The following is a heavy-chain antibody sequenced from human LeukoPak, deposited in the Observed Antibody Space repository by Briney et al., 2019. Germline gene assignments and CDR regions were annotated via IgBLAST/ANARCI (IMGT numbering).Heavy chain of an antibody. Sequence: ASVKVSCKASGYSFTSYGISWVRQAPGQGLEWMGWISAYNGNTNYAQKLQGRVTMTTDTSTSTAYMELRSLRSDDTAVYYCARVAVSYGDPTWFDYWGQGTLVTVSS. CDR3: ARVAVSYGDPTWFDY. J-gene: IGHJ4*02. D-gene: IGHD4-17*01. V-gene: IGHV1-18*01. CDR2: ISAYNGNT. CDR1: GYSFTSYG.